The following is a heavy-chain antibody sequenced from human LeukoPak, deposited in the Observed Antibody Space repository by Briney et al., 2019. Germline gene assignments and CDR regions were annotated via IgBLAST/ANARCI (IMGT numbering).Heavy chain of an antibody. CDR2: INPNSGGT. CDR1: GNTFTGYH. J-gene: IGHJ4*02. Sequence: GASVKVSCKASGNTFTGYHIHWVRQAPGQGLEWVGWINPNSGGTNYAQNFQGRVTMTRDTSISTAYMELSSLKSDDTAVYYCARDYQGERSDFDYWGQGALVTVSS. CDR3: ARDYQGERSDFDY. V-gene: IGHV1-2*02. D-gene: IGHD1-1*01.